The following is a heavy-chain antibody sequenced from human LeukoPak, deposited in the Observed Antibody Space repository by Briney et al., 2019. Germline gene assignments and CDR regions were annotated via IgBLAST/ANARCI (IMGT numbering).Heavy chain of an antibody. CDR2: INPSSGGT. Sequence: ASVKVSCKPSRYTFPGYYMHWVRQAPGQGLEWMGWINPSSGGTNYAQKFQARVTMTRDTSINTAYMELSRLTSDDTAVYFCATIRDTGTMLDPWGQGTLVTVSS. J-gene: IGHJ5*02. D-gene: IGHD1-7*01. V-gene: IGHV1-2*02. CDR3: ATIRDTGTMLDP. CDR1: RYTFPGYY.